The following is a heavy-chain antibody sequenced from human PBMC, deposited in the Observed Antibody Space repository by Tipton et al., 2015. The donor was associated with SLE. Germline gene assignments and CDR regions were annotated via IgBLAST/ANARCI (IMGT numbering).Heavy chain of an antibody. V-gene: IGHV3-33*08. J-gene: IGHJ4*02. CDR2: TWYDGSTQ. Sequence: LSLTCAVYGGSFSGYYWSWIRQPPGKGLEWVAVTWYDGSTQYYADSVKGRFTISRDNSQNTLYLQMNSLRAEDTAVYYCARDRRVRGVMNFYFEYWGQGTLVTVSS. CDR3: ARDRRVRGVMNFYFEY. CDR1: GGSFSGYY. D-gene: IGHD3-10*01.